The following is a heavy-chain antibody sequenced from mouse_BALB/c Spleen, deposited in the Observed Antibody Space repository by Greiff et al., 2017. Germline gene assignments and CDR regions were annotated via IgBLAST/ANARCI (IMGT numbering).Heavy chain of an antibody. CDR2: IRLKSNNYAT. D-gene: IGHD2-4*01. V-gene: IGHV6-6*02. Sequence: EVMLVESGGGLVQPGGSTKLSCVASGFTFSNYWMNWVRQSPEKGLEWVAEIRLKSNNYATHYAESVKGRFTISRDDSKSSVYLQMNNLRAEDTGIYYCTRNYDRDYYAMDYWGQGTSVTVSS. J-gene: IGHJ4*01. CDR1: GFTFSNYW. CDR3: TRNYDRDYYAMDY.